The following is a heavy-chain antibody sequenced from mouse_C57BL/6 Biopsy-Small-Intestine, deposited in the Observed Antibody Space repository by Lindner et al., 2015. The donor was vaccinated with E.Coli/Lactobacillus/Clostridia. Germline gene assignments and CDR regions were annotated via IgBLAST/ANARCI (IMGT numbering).Heavy chain of an antibody. CDR2: IIPIFGTA. D-gene: IGHD1-1*02. CDR3: ASGWGGFPIEN. Sequence: SVKVSCKASGGTFSSYAISWVRQAPGQGLEWMGGIIPIFGTANYAQKFQGRLTITADESTTTAYMELSSLRLEDTAVFFCASGWGGFPIENWGQGTLVTVSS. J-gene: IGHJ4*01. V-gene: IGHV1-81*01. CDR1: GGTFSSYA.